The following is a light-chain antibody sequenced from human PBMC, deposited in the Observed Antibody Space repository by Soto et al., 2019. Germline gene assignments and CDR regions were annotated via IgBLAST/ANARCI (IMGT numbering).Light chain of an antibody. Sequence: EIVMTQSPATLSVSPGGRATLSCRASQTISGTLAWYQQKPGQAPRLLIHGASTRAPGFPARFSGSGSGTDFTLTISSLQSEDFAVYYGQQYDNWPWTFGQGTKVEIK. J-gene: IGKJ1*01. CDR2: GAS. CDR3: QQYDNWPWT. V-gene: IGKV3-15*01. CDR1: QTISGT.